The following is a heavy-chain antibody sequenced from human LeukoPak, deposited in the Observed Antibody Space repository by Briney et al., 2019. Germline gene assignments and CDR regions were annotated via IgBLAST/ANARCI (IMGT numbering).Heavy chain of an antibody. CDR1: GFTFSSYS. D-gene: IGHD4-17*01. Sequence: PGGSLRLSCAASGFTFSSYSMNWVRQAPGKGLEWVSSISSSSSYIYYADSVKGRFTISSDNAKNSLYLQMNSLRAEDTAVYYCARVPTTVPSGGFDYWGQGTLVTVSS. CDR3: ARVPTTVPSGGFDY. J-gene: IGHJ4*02. V-gene: IGHV3-21*01. CDR2: ISSSSSYI.